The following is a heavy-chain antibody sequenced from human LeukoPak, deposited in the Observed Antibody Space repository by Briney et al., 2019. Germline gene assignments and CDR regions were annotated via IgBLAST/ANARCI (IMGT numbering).Heavy chain of an antibody. Sequence: SETLSLTCAVSGGSVSSGSYSWSWIRQPPGKGLEWIGYTYHSGSTTYNPSLKSRVTMSLDRSKNQVSLKLSSVTAADTAVYYCAGDYGASYRFDYWGQGTLVTVFS. D-gene: IGHD3-16*01. CDR1: GGSVSSGSYS. J-gene: IGHJ4*02. V-gene: IGHV4-30-2*01. CDR2: TYHSGST. CDR3: AGDYGASYRFDY.